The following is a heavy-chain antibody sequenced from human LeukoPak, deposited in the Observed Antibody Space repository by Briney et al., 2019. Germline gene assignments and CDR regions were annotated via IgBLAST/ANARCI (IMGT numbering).Heavy chain of an antibody. Sequence: ASVKVSCKASGYTFIGYYIHWVRQAPGQGLEWMGWMNANNGDTNYAQQFQGRVIMTRDTSISTAYIDLSRLRSDDTAVYYCAKGLSTGWFDPWGQGTLVTVSS. CDR3: AKGLSTGWFDP. CDR2: MNANNGDT. V-gene: IGHV1-2*02. J-gene: IGHJ5*02. CDR1: GYTFIGYY. D-gene: IGHD2-2*01.